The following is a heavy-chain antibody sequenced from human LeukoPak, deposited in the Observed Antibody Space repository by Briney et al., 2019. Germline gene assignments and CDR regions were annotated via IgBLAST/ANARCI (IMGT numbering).Heavy chain of an antibody. V-gene: IGHV4-38-2*01. Sequence: PSETLSLTCAVSGYSISSCYYWGLLRQPPGEGLGWIGSMYHSGSTYYNRSLKSRVTISVDKSKNQFSLKLSSVTAADTAVYYCASSYGDLGYYFDYWGQGTLVTVSS. D-gene: IGHD4-17*01. CDR3: ASSYGDLGYYFDY. J-gene: IGHJ4*02. CDR2: MYHSGST. CDR1: GYSISSCYY.